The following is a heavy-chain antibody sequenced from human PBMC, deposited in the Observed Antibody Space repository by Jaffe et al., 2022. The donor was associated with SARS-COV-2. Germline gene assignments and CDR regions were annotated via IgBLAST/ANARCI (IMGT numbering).Heavy chain of an antibody. V-gene: IGHV3-23*04. J-gene: IGHJ6*03. CDR3: AKVMEESVATIFIYYYYYYMDV. CDR1: GFTFSSYA. D-gene: IGHD5-12*01. CDR2: ISGSGGST. Sequence: EVQLVESGGGLVQPGGSLRLSCAASGFTFSSYAMSWVRQAPGKGLEWVSAISGSGGSTYYADSVKGRFTISRDNSKNTLYLQMNSLRAEDTAVYYCAKVMEESVATIFIYYYYYYMDVWGKGTTVTVSS.